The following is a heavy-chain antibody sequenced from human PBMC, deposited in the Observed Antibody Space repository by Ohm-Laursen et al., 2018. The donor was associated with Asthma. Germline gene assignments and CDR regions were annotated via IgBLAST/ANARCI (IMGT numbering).Heavy chain of an antibody. CDR2: INSDGSST. V-gene: IGHV3-74*01. CDR1: GFTFSSYW. J-gene: IGHJ4*02. D-gene: IGHD3-22*01. CDR3: ARDPGVYYYDSSGYRVPY. Sequence: SLRLSCTASGFTFSSYWMHWVRQAPGKGLVWVSRINSDGSSTSYADSVKGRFTISRDNAKNTLYLQMNSLRAEDTAVYYCARDPGVYYYDSSGYRVPYWGQGTLVTVSS.